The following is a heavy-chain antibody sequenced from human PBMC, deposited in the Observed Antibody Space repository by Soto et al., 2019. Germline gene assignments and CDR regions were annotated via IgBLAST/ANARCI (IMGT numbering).Heavy chain of an antibody. CDR2: ISASGGTT. CDR3: AKDIATSAKPYYFDF. J-gene: IGHJ4*02. CDR1: GFTFISYA. Sequence: GGSLRLSCAASGFTFISYAMTWVRQAPGKGLEWVSSISASGGTTDYSASVKGRFTVSRDNSNNTLYLQMKNMRAGDTALYYCAKDIATSAKPYYFDFWGRGTLVTVSS. D-gene: IGHD2-2*02. V-gene: IGHV3-23*01.